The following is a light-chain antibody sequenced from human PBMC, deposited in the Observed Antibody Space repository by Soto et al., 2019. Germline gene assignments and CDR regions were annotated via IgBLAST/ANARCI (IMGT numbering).Light chain of an antibody. CDR1: NSDVGGYNY. V-gene: IGLV2-8*01. Sequence: QSALTQPPSASGSPGQSVTISCTGTNSDVGGYNYVSWYQRHPGKAPKLMIYEVSKRPSGVPDRFSGSKSGNTASLTVSGLQAEDEADYYCSSYAGSNNVVVFGGGTKLTVL. CDR2: EVS. CDR3: SSYAGSNNVVV. J-gene: IGLJ2*01.